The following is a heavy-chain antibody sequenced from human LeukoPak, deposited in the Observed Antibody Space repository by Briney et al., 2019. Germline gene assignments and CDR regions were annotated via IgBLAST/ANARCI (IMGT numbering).Heavy chain of an antibody. D-gene: IGHD3-10*01. CDR1: GGSFSGYY. V-gene: IGHV4-34*01. Sequence: SETLSLTCAVYGGSFSGYYWSWIRQPPGKGLEWIGEINHRSTNYNPSLTSRVTISVDTSKNQFSLKLTSVTAADTAVYYCASSRTGRTSYYYGSGSYRTFDYWGQGTLVTVSS. CDR2: INHRST. CDR3: ASSRTGRTSYYYGSGSYRTFDY. J-gene: IGHJ4*02.